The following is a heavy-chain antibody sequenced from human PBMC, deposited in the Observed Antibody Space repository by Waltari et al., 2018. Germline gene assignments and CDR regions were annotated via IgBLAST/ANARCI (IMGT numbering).Heavy chain of an antibody. D-gene: IGHD5-12*01. CDR3: AKDRPSWGYPFSYGMDV. CDR1: GFTFSSYA. CDR2: IIGSGGST. J-gene: IGHJ6*02. Sequence: EVPLLESGGGLVQPGGSLRLSCAASGFTFSSYAMSWVRQSPGKGLEWVSAIIGSGGSTDYAYSVKGRGTSSRDKSKNTLYLQMNSLRAEDTAVYYCAKDRPSWGYPFSYGMDVWGQGTTVTVSS. V-gene: IGHV3-23*01.